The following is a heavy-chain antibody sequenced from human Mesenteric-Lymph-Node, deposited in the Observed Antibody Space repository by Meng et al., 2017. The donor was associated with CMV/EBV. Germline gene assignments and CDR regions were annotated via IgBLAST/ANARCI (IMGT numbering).Heavy chain of an antibody. J-gene: IGHJ4*02. CDR1: GFTFSSYE. CDR2: IQYDGSNK. V-gene: IGHV3-30*02. CDR3: VKVVRAFDY. Sequence: GESLKISCAASGFTFSSYEMNWVRQAPGKGLEWVAFIQYDGSNKYYGDSVKGRFTVSRDNSKNTLNLLMNSLRGEDTAVYYCVKVVRAFDYWGQGTLVTVSS.